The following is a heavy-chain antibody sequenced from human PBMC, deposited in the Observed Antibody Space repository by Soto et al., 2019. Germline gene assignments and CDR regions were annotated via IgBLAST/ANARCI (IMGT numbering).Heavy chain of an antibody. Sequence: QVQLVQSGAEVKKPESSVKVSCKAPGGTFSTYAISWVRQAPGQGLEWMGGIIPMFGTANYAQRFQDRVTITADESTNTVYMERSSLRSEDTAVYFCASGIQRWLRRINNGDSGWGQGTLVTVSS. CDR3: ASGIQRWLRRINNGDSG. CDR1: GGTFSTYA. V-gene: IGHV1-69*12. D-gene: IGHD5-12*01. CDR2: IIPMFGTA. J-gene: IGHJ4*02.